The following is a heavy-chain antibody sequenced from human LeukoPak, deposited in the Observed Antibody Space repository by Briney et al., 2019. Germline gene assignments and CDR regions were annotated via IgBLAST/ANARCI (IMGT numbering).Heavy chain of an antibody. Sequence: GGSLRLSCAASGFTFNDYYMSWLRQAPGKGLEWVSYMSGSGGFTTFYADSVKGRFTISRDDAKNLLYLEMHNLRSEDTAVYFCARDTVYGNYYFDNWGQGILVTVSS. CDR1: GFTFNDYY. V-gene: IGHV3-11*01. J-gene: IGHJ4*02. CDR2: MSGSGGFTT. CDR3: ARDTVYGNYYFDN. D-gene: IGHD4-11*01.